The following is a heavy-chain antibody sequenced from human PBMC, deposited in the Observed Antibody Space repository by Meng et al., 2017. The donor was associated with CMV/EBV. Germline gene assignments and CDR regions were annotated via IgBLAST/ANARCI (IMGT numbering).Heavy chain of an antibody. CDR2: INHSGST. J-gene: IGHJ6*02. CDR3: ARGSGYSYGYYYYYGMDV. Sequence: SQTRSLTCAVYGGSFSGYYWSWIRQPPGKGLEWIGEINHSGSTNYNPSLKSRVTISVDTSKNQFSLKLSSVTAADTAVYYCARGSGYSYGYYYYYGMDVWGQGTTVTVSS. CDR1: GGSFSGYY. V-gene: IGHV4-34*01. D-gene: IGHD5-18*01.